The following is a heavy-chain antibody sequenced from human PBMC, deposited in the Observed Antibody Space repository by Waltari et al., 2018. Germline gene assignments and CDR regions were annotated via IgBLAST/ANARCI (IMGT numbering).Heavy chain of an antibody. J-gene: IGHJ4*02. CDR2: IYHSGST. V-gene: IGHV4-38-2*01. D-gene: IGHD6-13*01. Sequence: QVQLQESGPGLVKPSETLSLTCAVSGYSIISGYYWGWIRQPPGKGLEWIGSIYHSGSTYYNPSLKSRVTISVDTSKNQFSLKLSSVTAADTAVYYCARQDELYSSSWYFDYWGQGTLVTVSS. CDR3: ARQDELYSSSWYFDY. CDR1: GYSIISGYY.